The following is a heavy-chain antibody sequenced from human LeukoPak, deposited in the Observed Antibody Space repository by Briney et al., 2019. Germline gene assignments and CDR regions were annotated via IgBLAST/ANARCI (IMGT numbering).Heavy chain of an antibody. J-gene: IGHJ4*02. CDR3: ARVTTVTTD. CDR2: ISGSGGST. CDR1: GLTFSSYA. V-gene: IGHV3-23*01. D-gene: IGHD4-17*01. Sequence: GGSLRLSCAVSGLTFSSYAMSWVRQAPGKGLEWVSAISGSGGSTYYADSVKGRFTISRDNSKNTLYLQMNSLRAEDTAVYYCARVTTVTTDWGQGTLVTVSS.